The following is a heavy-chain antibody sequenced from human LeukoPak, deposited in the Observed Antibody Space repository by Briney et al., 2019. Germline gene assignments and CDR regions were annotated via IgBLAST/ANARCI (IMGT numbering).Heavy chain of an antibody. CDR3: ATSGYRERLPGPYWYFDL. Sequence: TSETLSLTCTVSGGSISSYYWSWIRQPPGKGLEWIGYIYYSGSTNYNPSLKSRVTISVDTSKNQFSLKLSSVTAADTAVYYCATSGYRERLPGPYWYFDLWGRGTLVTVSS. V-gene: IGHV4-59*08. CDR1: GGSISSYY. D-gene: IGHD5-12*01. CDR2: IYYSGST. J-gene: IGHJ2*01.